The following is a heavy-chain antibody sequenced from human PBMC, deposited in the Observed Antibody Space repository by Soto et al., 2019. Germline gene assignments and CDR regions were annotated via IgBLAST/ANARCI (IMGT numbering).Heavy chain of an antibody. Sequence: QVQLVESGGGVVQPGRSLRLYCEASGFSFSSYGMHWVRQAPGKGLEWVAVISYDGSRTYYADSVKGRFTISRDTSENTVYLQMDSLRAEDTAVFYCVKDRRTEAYGMEVWGQGTTVTVSS. V-gene: IGHV3-30*18. CDR2: ISYDGSRT. J-gene: IGHJ6*02. CDR3: VKDRRTEAYGMEV. CDR1: GFSFSSYG.